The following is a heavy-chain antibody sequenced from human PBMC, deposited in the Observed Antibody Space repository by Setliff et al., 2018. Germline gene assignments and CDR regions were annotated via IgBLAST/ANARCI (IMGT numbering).Heavy chain of an antibody. CDR1: GFTFSIYG. J-gene: IGHJ4*02. CDR3: AGGYPSNFDY. D-gene: IGHD3-22*01. Sequence: GGSLRLSCAASGFTFSIYGMHWVRQAPGKGLEWVSFIWYDGSNQHYADSVKGRFTISRDKSKNTLYLQLNSLRAEDTAIYYCAGGYPSNFDYWGQGTLVTVSS. V-gene: IGHV3-30*02. CDR2: IWYDGSNQ.